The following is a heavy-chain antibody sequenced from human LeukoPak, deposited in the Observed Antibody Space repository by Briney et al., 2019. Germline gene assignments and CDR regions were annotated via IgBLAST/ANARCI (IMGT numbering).Heavy chain of an antibody. CDR3: AKTIAVAGSEGFDY. V-gene: IGHV1-24*01. Sequence: ASVKVSCKVSGYTLTELSMHWVRQAPGKGLEWMGGFDPEDGETIYAQKFQGRVTMTRDTSISTAYMELSRLRSDDTAVYYCAKTIAVAGSEGFDYWGQGTLVTVSS. CDR1: GYTLTELS. D-gene: IGHD6-19*01. CDR2: FDPEDGET. J-gene: IGHJ4*02.